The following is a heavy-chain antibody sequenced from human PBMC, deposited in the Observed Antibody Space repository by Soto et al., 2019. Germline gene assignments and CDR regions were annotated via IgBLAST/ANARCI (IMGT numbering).Heavy chain of an antibody. CDR2: IYYSGST. V-gene: IGHV4-59*01. J-gene: IGHJ5*02. CDR1: GGSISSYY. CDR3: ARSRDIVVANWFDP. Sequence: SETLSLSCTVSGGSISSYYWSWIRQPPGKGLEWIGYIYYSGSTNYNPSLKSRVTISVDTSKNQFSLKLSSVTAADTAVYYCARSRDIVVANWFDPCGQGTLVTVSS. D-gene: IGHD2-2*01.